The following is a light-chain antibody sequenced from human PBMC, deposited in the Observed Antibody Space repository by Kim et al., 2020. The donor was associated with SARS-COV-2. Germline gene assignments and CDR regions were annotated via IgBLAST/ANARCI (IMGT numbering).Light chain of an antibody. V-gene: IGLV1-51*01. Sequence: GQKVAISCAESSSNIGNNYVSWYQQLPETAPKLLIYDNNKRPSGIPDRFSGSKSGTSATLGITGLQTGDEADYYCGTWDSSLSAGVFGGGTQLTVL. CDR3: GTWDSSLSAGV. CDR2: DNN. CDR1: SSNIGNNY. J-gene: IGLJ3*02.